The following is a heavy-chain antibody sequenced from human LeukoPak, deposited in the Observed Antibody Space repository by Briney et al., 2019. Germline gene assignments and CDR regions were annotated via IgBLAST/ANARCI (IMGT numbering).Heavy chain of an antibody. CDR3: ARGTVFHY. J-gene: IGHJ4*02. CDR1: GFTFSDTW. CDR2: IRSDGSDT. D-gene: IGHD1-14*01. Sequence: LPGGSLRLSCAASGFTFSDTWMHWVRQAPGEGLVWVSRIRSDGSDTRYAESVKGRFTISRDNAKNTLYLQMNSLRAEDTAVYYCARGTVFHYWGQGTLVTVSS. V-gene: IGHV3-74*01.